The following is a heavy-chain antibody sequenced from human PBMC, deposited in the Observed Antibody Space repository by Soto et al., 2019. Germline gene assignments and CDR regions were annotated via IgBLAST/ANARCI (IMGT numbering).Heavy chain of an antibody. V-gene: IGHV4-38-2*01. CDR1: GYSISSGFY. Sequence: SETLSLTCAVSGYSISSGFYWGWIRQPPTMGLEWIGSIYDSETTDYNPSLKSRVTISVDPSKNQFSLRLRSVTAADTAVYYCASKLGAYFDSWSQGTMVTVYS. J-gene: IGHJ4*02. CDR3: ASKLGAYFDS. D-gene: IGHD7-27*01. CDR2: IYDSETT.